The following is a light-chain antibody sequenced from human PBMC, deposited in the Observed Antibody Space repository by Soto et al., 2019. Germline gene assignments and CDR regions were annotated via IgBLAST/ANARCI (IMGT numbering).Light chain of an antibody. J-gene: IGKJ2*01. CDR2: GAS. Sequence: EIVLTQSPATLSLSPGERATLSCRASESIRTFLAWYQQKPGQAPRLLIYGASNRATGIPARFSGSGSGADFSLTISSLEPEDFAGHYCQQRSNWPPYTFGQGTKLEIK. CDR1: ESIRTF. V-gene: IGKV3-11*01. CDR3: QQRSNWPPYT.